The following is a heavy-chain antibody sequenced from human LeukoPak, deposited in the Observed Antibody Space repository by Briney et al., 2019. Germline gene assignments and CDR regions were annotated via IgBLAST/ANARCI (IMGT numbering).Heavy chain of an antibody. Sequence: GGSLRLSCGASGFTFSTSWMNWVRQAPGKGLVWVSQINSDGSNTNYADSVKGRFTISRDNAKNTLYLQMNSLRAEDTAVYYCARDRGVAVAEDYWGQGTLVTVSS. CDR3: ARDRGVAVAEDY. V-gene: IGHV3-74*01. D-gene: IGHD6-19*01. CDR1: GFTFSTSW. J-gene: IGHJ4*02. CDR2: INSDGSNT.